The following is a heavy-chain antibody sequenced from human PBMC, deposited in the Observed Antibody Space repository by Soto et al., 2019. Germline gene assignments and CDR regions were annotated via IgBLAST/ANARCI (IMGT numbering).Heavy chain of an antibody. V-gene: IGHV1-69*02. D-gene: IGHD3-16*01. Sequence: QVQLVQSGAEVKKPGSSVKVSCKASGGTFSSYTISWLRQAPGQGLEWMGRIIPIRGIANYAQKFEGRVTITADKSTSTAYMELSSLRSEDTAVYYCARVFGGPGGYMDVWGKGTTVTVSS. CDR3: ARVFGGPGGYMDV. CDR1: GGTFSSYT. J-gene: IGHJ6*03. CDR2: IIPIRGIA.